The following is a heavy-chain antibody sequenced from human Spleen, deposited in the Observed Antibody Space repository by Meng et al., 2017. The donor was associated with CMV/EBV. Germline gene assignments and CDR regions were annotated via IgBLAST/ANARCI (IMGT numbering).Heavy chain of an antibody. J-gene: IGHJ4*02. CDR3: ARAKTDSDFWSGYDY. D-gene: IGHD3-3*01. Sequence: GGSLRLSCAASGFTFSSYVLHWVRQAPGKGLEWVAVISSDGNNKYYAASVKGRFTISRDNSRSTLYLQVNSLRVEDTAVYYCARAKTDSDFWSGYDYWGQGTLVTVSS. CDR2: ISSDGNNK. CDR1: GFTFSSYV. V-gene: IGHV3-30*04.